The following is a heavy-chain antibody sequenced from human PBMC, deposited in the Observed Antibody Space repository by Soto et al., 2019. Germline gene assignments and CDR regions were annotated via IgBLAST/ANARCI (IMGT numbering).Heavy chain of an antibody. D-gene: IGHD1-7*01. CDR2: IYYSGST. CDR1: GGSISSGGYY. J-gene: IGHJ4*02. Sequence: SETLSLTCTVSGGSISSGGYYWSWIRQHPGKGLEWIGYIYYSGSTYYNPSLKSRVTISVDTSKNQFSLKLSSVTAADTAVYYCARDGITGTTFFFDYWGQGTLVTVSS. CDR3: ARDGITGTTFFFDY. V-gene: IGHV4-31*03.